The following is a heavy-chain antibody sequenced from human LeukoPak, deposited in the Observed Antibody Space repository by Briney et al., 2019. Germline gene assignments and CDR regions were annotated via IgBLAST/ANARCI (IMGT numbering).Heavy chain of an antibody. Sequence: ASVKVSCKASGYTFTGYYMHWVRQAPGQGLEWMGWISAYNGNTNYAQKLQGRVTMTTDTSTSTAYMELRSLRSDDTAVYYCARDPGVYDYVWGSYRPARNFDYWGQGTLVTVSS. CDR3: ARDPGVYDYVWGSYRPARNFDY. CDR2: ISAYNGNT. J-gene: IGHJ4*02. CDR1: GYTFTGYY. V-gene: IGHV1-18*04. D-gene: IGHD3-16*02.